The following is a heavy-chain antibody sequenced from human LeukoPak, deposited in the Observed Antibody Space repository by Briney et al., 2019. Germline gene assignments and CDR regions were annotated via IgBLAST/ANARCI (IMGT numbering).Heavy chain of an antibody. CDR2: ISSSSSYT. J-gene: IGHJ4*02. V-gene: IGHV3-21*05. D-gene: IGHD1-26*01. CDR3: ARDSHAVGGSYPDY. CDR1: GFTFSSYA. Sequence: GGSLRLSCAASGFTFSSYAMSWVRQAPGKGLEWVSYISSSSSYTNYADSVKGRFTISRDNAKNSLYLQMNSLRAEDTAVYYCARDSHAVGGSYPDYWGQGTLVTVSS.